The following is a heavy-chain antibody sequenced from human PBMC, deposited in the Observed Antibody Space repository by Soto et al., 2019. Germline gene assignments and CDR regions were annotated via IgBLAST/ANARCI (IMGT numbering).Heavy chain of an antibody. CDR2: IYPGDSDT. CDR3: ARQISNFRYYYYAMHX. V-gene: IGHV5-51*01. CDR1: GYTFTDYW. D-gene: IGHD4-4*01. Sequence: VESLKISCKGSGYTFTDYWIGWVRQLPGKGLEWMGIIYPGDSDTRYSPSFQGHVTITVDKSTSTAYLQWNTLKASDTAMYYCARQISNFRYYYYAMHXWGQGTTFTVS. J-gene: IGHJ6*02.